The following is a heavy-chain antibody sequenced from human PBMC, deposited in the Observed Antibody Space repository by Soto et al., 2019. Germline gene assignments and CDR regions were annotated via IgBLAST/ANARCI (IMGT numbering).Heavy chain of an antibody. CDR2: ISGSGGST. CDR1: GFPCISHA. D-gene: IGHD6-13*01. V-gene: IGHV3-23*01. CDR3: ASHSIAAAGTWYYYYGMDV. Sequence: MSHSSAAAGFPCISHAMSWVRTATGKGLEWVSAISGSGGSTYYADSVKGRFTISRDNSKNTLYLQMNSLRAEDTAVYYCASHSIAAAGTWYYYYGMDVWGQGTTVTVSS. J-gene: IGHJ6*02.